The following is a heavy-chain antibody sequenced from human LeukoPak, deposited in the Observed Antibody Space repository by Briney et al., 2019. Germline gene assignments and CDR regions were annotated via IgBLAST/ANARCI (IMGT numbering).Heavy chain of an antibody. CDR2: MNSDGSST. CDR1: GFTFSSFW. V-gene: IGHV3-74*03. J-gene: IGHJ6*02. CDR3: ARGATIWYGMDV. D-gene: IGHD5-24*01. Sequence: SGGSLRLSCAASGFTFSSFWMHWVRQAPGEGPVWVSSMNSDGSSTVYADSVKGRFSSSRDNAKNTLYLQMNSLRAEDTAVYYCARGATIWYGMDVWGQGTTVTVSS.